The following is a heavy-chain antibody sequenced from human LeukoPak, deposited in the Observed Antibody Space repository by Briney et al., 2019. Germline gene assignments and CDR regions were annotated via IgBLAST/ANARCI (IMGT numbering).Heavy chain of an antibody. J-gene: IGHJ5*02. D-gene: IGHD3-22*01. CDR2: IRSKADGGTP. CDR3: ATDFYDST. CDR1: GFSFSDAW. V-gene: IGHV3-15*07. Sequence: GGSLRLSCAASGFSFSDAWMNWVRQAPGKGLEWVGHIRSKADGGTPDYIAPVKGRFTISRDDSKTTLYLQMNSLQTEDTAVYYCATDFYDSTWGQGTLVTVSS.